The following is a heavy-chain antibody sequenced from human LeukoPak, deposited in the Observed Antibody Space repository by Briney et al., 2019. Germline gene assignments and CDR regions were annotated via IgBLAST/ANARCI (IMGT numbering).Heavy chain of an antibody. CDR2: ISSSGKA. Sequence: PSETLSLTCAVSGGSITTTDFDWAWIRQPPGQGFEWIATISSSGKAYYYPSLMSRVTIDTSKNQFSLDVTSVTAADTGLFYCARFKGGTGFDYWGRGILV. CDR3: ARFKGGTGFDY. V-gene: IGHV4-39*01. J-gene: IGHJ4*02. CDR1: GGSITTTDFD. D-gene: IGHD1-26*01.